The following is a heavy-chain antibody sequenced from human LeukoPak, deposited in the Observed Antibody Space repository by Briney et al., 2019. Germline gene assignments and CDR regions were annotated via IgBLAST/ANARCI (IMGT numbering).Heavy chain of an antibody. J-gene: IGHJ4*02. CDR1: GGTFSNSG. V-gene: IGHV1-69*06. Sequence: VASVKVSCKTSGGTFSNSGISWVRQAPGQGPEWMGGIIPVSGTPNYAQKFQGRLTITADRSTTTAYMELSSLTSDDTAVYYCARERLARFPYFDYWGQGTLVAVSS. CDR3: ARERLARFPYFDY. CDR2: IIPVSGTP. D-gene: IGHD3-3*01.